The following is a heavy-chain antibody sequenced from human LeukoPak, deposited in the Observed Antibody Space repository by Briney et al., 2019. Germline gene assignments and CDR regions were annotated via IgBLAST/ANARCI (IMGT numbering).Heavy chain of an antibody. CDR1: GGSISSYY. CDR2: IYSSGST. CDR3: ARGGMATFY. J-gene: IGHJ4*02. V-gene: IGHV4-59*01. Sequence: SETLSLTCTVSGGSISSYYWSWIRQPPGKGLEWIGYIYSSGSTNYNPSLKSRVSISVDTSKNQFSLRLSSVTAADTAVYYCARGGMATFYWGQGTLVTVSS. D-gene: IGHD5-24*01.